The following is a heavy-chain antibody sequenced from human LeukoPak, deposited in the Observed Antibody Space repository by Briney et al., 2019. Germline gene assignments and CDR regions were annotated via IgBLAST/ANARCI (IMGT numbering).Heavy chain of an antibody. V-gene: IGHV3-23*01. Sequence: PGGSLRLSCAASGFIFDSYAMSWVRQAPGKGLEWVSAISGSTRNIYYADSVKGRFTISRDNSKNTLYLQMSSLRVEDTAVYYCARDHAPGIWGQGTMVSVSS. J-gene: IGHJ3*02. CDR3: ARDHAPGI. D-gene: IGHD7-27*01. CDR1: GFIFDSYA. CDR2: ISGSTRNI.